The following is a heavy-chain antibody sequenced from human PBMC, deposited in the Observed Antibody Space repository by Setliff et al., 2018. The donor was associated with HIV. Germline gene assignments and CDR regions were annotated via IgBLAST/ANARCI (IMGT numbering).Heavy chain of an antibody. CDR2: IKEDGSEE. D-gene: IGHD5-18*01. Sequence: LSLTCAVSGASVRSPTWWSWVRQAPGKGLEWVANIKEDGSEEYYVDSVKGRFTISRDNAKSTLYLQMNSLRVEDTAVYYCARDQLWSKATFDIWGQGTMVTVSS. J-gene: IGHJ3*02. CDR1: GASVRSPTW. V-gene: IGHV3-7*01. CDR3: ARDQLWSKATFDI.